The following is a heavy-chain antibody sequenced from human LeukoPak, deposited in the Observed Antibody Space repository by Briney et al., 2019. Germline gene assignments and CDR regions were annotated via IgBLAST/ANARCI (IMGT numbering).Heavy chain of an antibody. V-gene: IGHV4-39*01. CDR2: IYYSGST. Sequence: SETLSLTCTVSGGSISSSSYYWGWIRQPPGQGLEWIVSIYYSGSTYYNPSLKSRVTISVDTSKNQFSLKLSSVTAADTAVYYCARHLGGVLDYWGQGTLVTVSS. J-gene: IGHJ4*02. D-gene: IGHD3-16*01. CDR1: GGSISSSSYY. CDR3: ARHLGGVLDY.